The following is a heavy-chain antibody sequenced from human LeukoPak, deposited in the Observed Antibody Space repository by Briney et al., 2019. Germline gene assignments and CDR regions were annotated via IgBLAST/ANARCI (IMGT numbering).Heavy chain of an antibody. CDR2: INAGNGNT. V-gene: IGHV1-3*03. D-gene: IGHD6-19*01. J-gene: IGHJ4*02. CDR3: ARGWSDSSGWYGTIDY. Sequence: ASVKVSCKASGYTFTSYAMHWVRQAPGQRLEWMGWINAGNGNTKYSQEFQGRVTITRDTSASTAYMELSSLRSEDMAVYYCARGWSDSSGWYGTIDYWGQGTLVTVSS. CDR1: GYTFTSYA.